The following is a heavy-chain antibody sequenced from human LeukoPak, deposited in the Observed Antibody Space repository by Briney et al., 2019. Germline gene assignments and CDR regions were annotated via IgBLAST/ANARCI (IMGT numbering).Heavy chain of an antibody. J-gene: IGHJ5*02. CDR1: DGSISNYF. CDR2: IYYNGET. Sequence: SETLSLTCTVSDGSISNYFWSWIRQAPGKGLEWIGYIYYNGETNCNPSLKSRVSISVDTSKSQFSLKLSSVTAADTAVYYCAGDLRGKSMVRGDTWGQGTLVTVSS. CDR3: AGDLRGKSMVRGDT. V-gene: IGHV4-59*01. D-gene: IGHD3-10*01.